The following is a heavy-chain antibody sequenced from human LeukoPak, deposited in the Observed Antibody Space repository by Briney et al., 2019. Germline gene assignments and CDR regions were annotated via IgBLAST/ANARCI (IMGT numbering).Heavy chain of an antibody. J-gene: IGHJ5*02. Sequence: SQTLSLTCTVSGGSISSGGYFWIWIRQHPGKGLEWIGYIHYSGSTYYNASLKSRVTISLDTSRSQFSLNLTSVTAADTAVYYCARGVATVTARGIRWSDHWGQGTLVTVSS. CDR2: IHYSGST. CDR1: GGSISSGGYF. D-gene: IGHD4-17*01. CDR3: ARGVATVTARGIRWSDH. V-gene: IGHV4-31*03.